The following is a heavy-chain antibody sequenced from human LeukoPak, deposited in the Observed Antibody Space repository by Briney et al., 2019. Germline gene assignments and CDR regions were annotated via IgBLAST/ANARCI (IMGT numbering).Heavy chain of an antibody. Sequence: GGPLRLSCAASGFTFSSYWMSWVRQAPGKGLEWVANIKQDGSEKYYVNSVRGRFTISRDNAKNSLYLQMNSLRAEDTAVYYCASVYYDFWSGYYPFDYWGQGTLVTVSS. J-gene: IGHJ4*02. CDR3: ASVYYDFWSGYYPFDY. V-gene: IGHV3-7*01. CDR2: IKQDGSEK. CDR1: GFTFSSYW. D-gene: IGHD3-3*01.